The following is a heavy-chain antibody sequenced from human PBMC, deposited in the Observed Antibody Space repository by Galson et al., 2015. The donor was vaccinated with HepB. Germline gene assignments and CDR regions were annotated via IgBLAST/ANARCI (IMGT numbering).Heavy chain of an antibody. V-gene: IGHV3-15*01. CDR1: GFTFSNAW. D-gene: IGHD4-17*01. CDR3: TTDHGSWRREGDYVGNY. CDR2: IKSKTDGGTT. J-gene: IGHJ4*02. Sequence: SLRLSCAASGFTFSNAWMSWVRQAPGKGLEWVGRIKSKTDGGTTDYAAPVKGRFTISRDDSKNTLYLQMNSLKTEDTAVYYCTTDHGSWRREGDYVGNYWGQGTLVTVSS.